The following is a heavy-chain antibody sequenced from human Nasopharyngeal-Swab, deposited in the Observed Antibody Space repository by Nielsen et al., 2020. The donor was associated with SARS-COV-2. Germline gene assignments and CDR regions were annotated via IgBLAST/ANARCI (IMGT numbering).Heavy chain of an antibody. V-gene: IGHV3-21*01. J-gene: IGHJ4*02. D-gene: IGHD6-13*01. Sequence: GGSLRLSFAPSGFTFSSYSMNWVRQAPGKGLEWISSISSSSSYIYYADSVKGRFTISRDNAKNSLYLQMNSLNAEDTAVYYCARTDSSWYNFDYWGQGTLVTVSS. CDR3: ARTDSSWYNFDY. CDR2: ISSSSSYI. CDR1: GFTFSSYS.